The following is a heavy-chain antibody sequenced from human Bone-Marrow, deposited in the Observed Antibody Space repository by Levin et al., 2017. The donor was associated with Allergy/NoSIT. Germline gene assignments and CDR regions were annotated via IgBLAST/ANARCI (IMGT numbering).Heavy chain of an antibody. CDR2: MSFDGFSK. Sequence: GESLKISCAASGLVFSNSIMHWVRQAPGKGLEWVSGMSFDGFSKYYTDSVKGRFTISRDDSKNTVYLQMNSLRAEDTALHDCAREGCTSGRAGCFDNWGQGALVTVSS. D-gene: IGHD2-8*01. CDR3: AREGCTSGRAGCFDN. V-gene: IGHV3-30-3*01. J-gene: IGHJ4*02. CDR1: GLVFSNSI.